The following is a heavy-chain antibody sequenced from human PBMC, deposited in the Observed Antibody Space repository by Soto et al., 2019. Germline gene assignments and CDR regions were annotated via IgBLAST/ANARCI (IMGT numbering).Heavy chain of an antibody. Sequence: QVQLQESGPGLVKPSETLSLTCTVSGGSVSSGSYYWSWIRQPPGKGLEWIGYIYYSGSTNHNPAIKSGVTIPVHPSKSWSSLKLSSVTAADTAVYCCARVYDSSVNFDSWGQGTLVTFSS. CDR3: ARVYDSSVNFDS. J-gene: IGHJ4*02. V-gene: IGHV4-61*01. CDR1: GGSVSSGSYY. CDR2: IYYSGST. D-gene: IGHD3-22*01.